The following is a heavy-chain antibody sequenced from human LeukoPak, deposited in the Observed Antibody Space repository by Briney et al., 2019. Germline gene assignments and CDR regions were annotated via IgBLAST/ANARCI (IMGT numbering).Heavy chain of an antibody. V-gene: IGHV4-59*08. CDR3: ARRYGSGSYDKFDY. D-gene: IGHD3-10*01. CDR1: GGSISSYH. J-gene: IGHJ4*02. CDR2: IFSTGST. Sequence: PSETLSLTCTVSGGSISSYHWNWIRQPPGKGLEWIGYIFSTGSTNYNPSLKSRDTISLDTSKSQFSLRLTSVTAADTAVYYCARRYGSGSYDKFDYWGQGTLVTVSS.